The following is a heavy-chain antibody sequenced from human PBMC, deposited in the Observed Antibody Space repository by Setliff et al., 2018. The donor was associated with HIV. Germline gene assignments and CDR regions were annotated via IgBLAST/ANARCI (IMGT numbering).Heavy chain of an antibody. V-gene: IGHV3-23*01. D-gene: IGHD3-16*01. Sequence: PGGSLRLSCAASGFTFTSYAMNWVRQAPGKGLEWVSSISGSGSTTYYADSVKGRLTISRDNSQNALYLHMNSLRAEDTAVYYCANFGYNYEKNLWGRGTLVTVSS. CDR3: ANFGYNYEKNL. CDR2: ISGSGSTT. CDR1: GFTFTSYA. J-gene: IGHJ2*01.